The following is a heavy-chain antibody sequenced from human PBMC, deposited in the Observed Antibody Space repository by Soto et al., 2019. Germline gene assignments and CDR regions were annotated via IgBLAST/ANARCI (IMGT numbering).Heavy chain of an antibody. D-gene: IGHD3-10*01. J-gene: IGHJ4*02. CDR1: GGSISSGDYY. Sequence: PSETLPLTCTFSGGSISSGDYYLSWIRQPPGKGLEWIGCIYYSGSTYYNPSLKSRVTISVDTSKNQFSLKLSSMTAADAAVYYCATHQGYYGSGSYCFDYWGLGTQVTVSS. V-gene: IGHV4-39*01. CDR3: ATHQGYYGSGSYCFDY. CDR2: IYYSGST.